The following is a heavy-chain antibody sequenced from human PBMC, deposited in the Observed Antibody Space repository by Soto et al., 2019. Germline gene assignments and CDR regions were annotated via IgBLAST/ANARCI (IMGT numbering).Heavy chain of an antibody. CDR1: GGCFSGYY. CDR2: INHSGST. Sequence: PSDIVSLTCAVYGGCFSGYYWTWIRQPPGAGLEWIGEINHSGSTNYNPSLKSRVTISVDTSKNQFSLKLTSVTAADTAVYYCARDKITGLFDYWGQGTLVTVSS. CDR3: ARDKITGLFDY. D-gene: IGHD2-8*02. J-gene: IGHJ4*02. V-gene: IGHV4-34*01.